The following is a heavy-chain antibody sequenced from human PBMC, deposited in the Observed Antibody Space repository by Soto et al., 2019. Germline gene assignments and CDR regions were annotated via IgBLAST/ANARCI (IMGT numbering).Heavy chain of an antibody. D-gene: IGHD2-15*01. CDR2: VNPSGGST. Sequence: QVQLVQSGAEVKKPGASVKVSCKASGYIFTAYSMHWVRQAPGQGLEWMGVVNPSGGSTNYAQKFRGSITMTRDTSTSTVYMDLSSWTSEDTAVYYCAREENCSDGVCYSEYFQRWGQGTLVTVSS. V-gene: IGHV1-46*01. J-gene: IGHJ1*01. CDR3: AREENCSDGVCYSEYFQR. CDR1: GYIFTAYS.